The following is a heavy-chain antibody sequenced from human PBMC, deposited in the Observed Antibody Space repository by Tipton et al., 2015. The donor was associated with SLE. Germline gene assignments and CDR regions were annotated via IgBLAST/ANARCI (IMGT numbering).Heavy chain of an antibody. J-gene: IGHJ3*02. Sequence: SLRLSCAASGFTFSSYAMHWVRQAPGKGLEWVAVISYDGSNKYYADSVKGRFTISRDNAKNSLYLQMNSLRAEDTAVYYCAKERYYYDSSGAFDIWGQGTMVTVSS. V-gene: IGHV3-30-3*01. D-gene: IGHD3-22*01. CDR2: ISYDGSNK. CDR3: AKERYYYDSSGAFDI. CDR1: GFTFSSYA.